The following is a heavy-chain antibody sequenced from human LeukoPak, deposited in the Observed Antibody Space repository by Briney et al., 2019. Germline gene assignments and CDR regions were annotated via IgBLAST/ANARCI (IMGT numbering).Heavy chain of an antibody. D-gene: IGHD2-15*01. Sequence: SETLSLTCTVSGGSISDYYWSWIRQPPGKGLEWIGYFYYSGSINYNPSLKSRVTILVDASKSQFSLKVTSVTTADTAVYFCARADCSGGTCYSHHYNGMDVWGQGTTVTVSS. CDR1: GGSISDYY. CDR2: FYYSGSI. V-gene: IGHV4-59*01. CDR3: ARADCSGGTCYSHHYNGMDV. J-gene: IGHJ6*02.